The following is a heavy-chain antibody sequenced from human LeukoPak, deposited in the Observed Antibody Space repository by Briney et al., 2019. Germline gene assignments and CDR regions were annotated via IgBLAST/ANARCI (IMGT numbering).Heavy chain of an antibody. CDR1: GGSISSGGYS. CDR3: ASFRPTQQLPTFDY. Sequence: SETLSLTCAVSGGSISSGGYSWSWIRQPPGKGLEWIGYIYHSGSTYYNPSLKSRVTISVDRSKNQFSLKLSSVTAADTAVYYCASFRPTQQLPTFDYWGQGTLVTVSS. D-gene: IGHD6-13*01. J-gene: IGHJ4*02. CDR2: IYHSGST. V-gene: IGHV4-30-2*01.